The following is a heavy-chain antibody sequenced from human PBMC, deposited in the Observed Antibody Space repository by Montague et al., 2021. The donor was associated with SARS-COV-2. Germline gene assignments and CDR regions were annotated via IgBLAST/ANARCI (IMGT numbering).Heavy chain of an antibody. J-gene: IGHJ5*02. CDR1: GFTFSSCS. CDR3: ARDLYSSSWPGNWFDP. CDR2: ISSSTTI. V-gene: IGHV3-48*02. Sequence: SLRLSCAASGFTFSSCSMNWVRQAPGKGLEWVSYISSSTTIYYADSVKGRFTISRDNAKNPLYLQMNSLRDEDTAVYYCARDLYSSSWPGNWFDPWGQGTLVTVSS. D-gene: IGHD6-13*01.